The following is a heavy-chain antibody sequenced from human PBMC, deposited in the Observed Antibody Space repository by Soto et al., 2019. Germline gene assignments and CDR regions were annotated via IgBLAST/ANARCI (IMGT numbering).Heavy chain of an antibody. D-gene: IGHD3-9*01. Sequence: TSETLSLTCTVSGGSISSSSYYWGWIRQPPGKGLEWIGEINHSGSTNYNPSLKSRVTISVDTSKNQFSLKLSSVTAADTAVYYCARVRPRAPILTGQKYYFDYWGQGTLVTVSS. J-gene: IGHJ4*02. CDR2: INHSGST. V-gene: IGHV4-39*07. CDR3: ARVRPRAPILTGQKYYFDY. CDR1: GGSISSSSYY.